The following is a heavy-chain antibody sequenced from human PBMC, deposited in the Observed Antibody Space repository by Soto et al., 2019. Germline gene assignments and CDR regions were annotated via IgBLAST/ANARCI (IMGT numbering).Heavy chain of an antibody. CDR1: GFSLSTSGVG. V-gene: IGHV2-5*02. CDR3: AHIAQREYCGGDCYRWYFDL. J-gene: IGHJ2*01. D-gene: IGHD2-21*02. Sequence: QITLKESGPTLVKPTQTLTLTCTFSGFSLSTSGVGVGWIRQPPGKALEWLALIYWDDDKRYNPSLKSRLTITKDTSKNQGVLTMTSMDPVDTATYYCAHIAQREYCGGDCYRWYFDLWGRGTLVTVSS. CDR2: IYWDDDK.